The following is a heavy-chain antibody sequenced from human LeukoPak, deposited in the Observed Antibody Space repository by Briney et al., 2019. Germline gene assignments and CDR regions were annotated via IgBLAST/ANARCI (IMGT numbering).Heavy chain of an antibody. D-gene: IGHD3-22*01. J-gene: IGHJ4*02. Sequence: GGSLRLSCSVSGFINDDYTLNWVRQPPGKGLEWVANIKQDGSEKYYVDSVKGRFTISRDNAKNSLYLQMNSLRSEDTAVYYCARGDVGYYYYDSSGYYQYWGQGTLVTVSS. CDR3: ARGDVGYYYYDSSGYYQY. CDR1: GFINDDYT. V-gene: IGHV3-7*01. CDR2: IKQDGSEK.